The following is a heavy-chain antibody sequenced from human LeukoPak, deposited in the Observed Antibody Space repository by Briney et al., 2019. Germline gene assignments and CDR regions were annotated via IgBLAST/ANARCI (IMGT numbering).Heavy chain of an antibody. Sequence: GESLRISCKGSGYSFTSYWISWVRQMPGKALEWMGRLAPSDSYTNYSPSFQGHVTISADKSISTAYLQWSSLKASDTAMYYCASIRPFPYDSSGYPHPTSAFDIWGQGTMVTVSS. CDR3: ASIRPFPYDSSGYPHPTSAFDI. CDR2: LAPSDSYT. J-gene: IGHJ3*02. CDR1: GYSFTSYW. V-gene: IGHV5-10-1*01. D-gene: IGHD3-22*01.